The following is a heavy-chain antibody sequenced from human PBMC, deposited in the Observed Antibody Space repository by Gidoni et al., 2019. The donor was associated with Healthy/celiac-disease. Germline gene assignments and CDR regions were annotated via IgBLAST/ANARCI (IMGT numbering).Heavy chain of an antibody. V-gene: IGHV4-59*01. CDR3: ARELRSGWLAFDP. CDR1: GGSISSYY. Sequence: VKPSETLSLTCTVSGGSISSYYWSWIRQPPGKGLEWIGYIYYSGSTNYNPSLKSRVTISVDTSKNQFSLKLSSVTAADTAVYYCARELRSGWLAFDPWGQGTLVTVSS. CDR2: IYYSGST. J-gene: IGHJ5*02. D-gene: IGHD6-19*01.